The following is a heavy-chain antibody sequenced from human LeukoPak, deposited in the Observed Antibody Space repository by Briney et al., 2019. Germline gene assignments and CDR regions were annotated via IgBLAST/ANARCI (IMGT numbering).Heavy chain of an antibody. Sequence: GGSLRLSCSASGLTVRSNSMSWVRQAPGKGLEWVSVLHPGGDTHYADSVKGRFTISRDNSKNMLNLQMDSLRAEDTAVYYCARWGLHVGYWGQRTLVTVSS. V-gene: IGHV3-66*01. CDR2: LHPGGDT. J-gene: IGHJ4*02. CDR1: GLTVRSNS. CDR3: ARWGLHVGY. D-gene: IGHD1-26*01.